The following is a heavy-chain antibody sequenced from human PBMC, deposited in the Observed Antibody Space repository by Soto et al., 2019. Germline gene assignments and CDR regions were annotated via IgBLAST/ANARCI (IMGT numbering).Heavy chain of an antibody. J-gene: IGHJ6*02. Sequence: PSETLSLTCTVSGGSISSSNYYWSWMRQPPGKGLEWIGYIYYSGSTNYNPSLKSRVTISVDTSKNQFSLKLSSVTAADTAVYYCARDRVVAATPWYYYYGMDVWGQGTTVTVSS. CDR1: GGSISSSNYY. CDR2: IYYSGST. D-gene: IGHD2-15*01. V-gene: IGHV4-61*01. CDR3: ARDRVVAATPWYYYYGMDV.